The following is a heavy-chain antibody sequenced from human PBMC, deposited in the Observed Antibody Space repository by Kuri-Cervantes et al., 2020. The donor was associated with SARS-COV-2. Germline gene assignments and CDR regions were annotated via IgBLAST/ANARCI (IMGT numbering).Heavy chain of an antibody. CDR3: ARAGFLGIVATSRIYYYYGMDV. D-gene: IGHD5-12*01. CDR2: INPSGGST. J-gene: IGHJ6*02. CDR1: GYTFTGYY. V-gene: IGHV1-46*01. Sequence: ASVKVSCKASGYTFTGYYMHWVRQAPGQGLEWMGIINPSGGSTSYAQKFQGRVTMTRDTPTSTVYMELSSLRSEDTAAYYCARAGFLGIVATSRIYYYYGMDVWGQGNTVNGAS.